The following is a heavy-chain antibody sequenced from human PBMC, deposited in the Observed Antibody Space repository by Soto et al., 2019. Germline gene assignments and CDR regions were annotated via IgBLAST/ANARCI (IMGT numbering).Heavy chain of an antibody. D-gene: IGHD3-9*01. V-gene: IGHV4-34*01. J-gene: IGHJ4*02. CDR2: INHSGST. CDR3: AGGSYDILPENHDY. CDR1: GGSFSGYY. Sequence: PSETLSLTCAVYGGSFSGYYWSWIRQPPGKGLEWIGEINHSGSTNYNPSLKSRVTISVDTSKNQFSLKLSSVTAADTAVYYCAGGSYDILPENHDYWGQGTLVTVSS.